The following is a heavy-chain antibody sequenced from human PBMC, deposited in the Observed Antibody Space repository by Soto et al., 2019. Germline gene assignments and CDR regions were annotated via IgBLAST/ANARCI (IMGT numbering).Heavy chain of an antibody. CDR1: GYTFTSYY. V-gene: IGHV1-46*03. Sequence: ASLKVSCKASGYTFTSYYMHWVRQAPGQGLEWMGIINPSGGSTSYAQKFQGRVTMTRDTSTSTVYMELSSLRSEDTAVYYCARVDSRSFSLLAPNYYMDVWGKGTTVNVSS. D-gene: IGHD6-6*01. CDR2: INPSGGST. CDR3: ARVDSRSFSLLAPNYYMDV. J-gene: IGHJ6*03.